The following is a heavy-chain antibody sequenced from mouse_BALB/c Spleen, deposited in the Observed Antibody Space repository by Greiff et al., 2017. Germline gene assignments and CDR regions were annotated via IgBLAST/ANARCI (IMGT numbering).Heavy chain of an antibody. Sequence: QVQLQQPGAELVKPGASVKLSCKASGYTFTSYYMYWVKQRPGQGLEWIGGINPSNGGTNFNEKFKSKATLTVDKSSSTAYMQLSSLTSEDSAVYYCTRWGWRYAMDYWGQGTSVTVSS. D-gene: IGHD2-3*01. J-gene: IGHJ4*01. CDR2: INPSNGGT. CDR3: TRWGWRYAMDY. CDR1: GYTFTSYY. V-gene: IGHV1S81*02.